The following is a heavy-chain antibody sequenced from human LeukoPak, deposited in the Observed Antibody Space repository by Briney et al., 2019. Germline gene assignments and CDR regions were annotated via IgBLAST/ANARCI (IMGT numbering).Heavy chain of an antibody. CDR1: GYTFSSYG. V-gene: IGHV1-18*01. D-gene: IGHD5-18*01. CDR2: ISAYNGNT. Sequence: ASVKVSCKASGYTFSSYGISWVRQAPGQGLEWMGWISAYNGNTNYAQKLQGRVTMTTDTSTSTAYMELRSLRSDDTAVYYCARRYSYGIYYYYYYMDVWGKGTTVTVSS. CDR3: ARRYSYGIYYYYYYMDV. J-gene: IGHJ6*03.